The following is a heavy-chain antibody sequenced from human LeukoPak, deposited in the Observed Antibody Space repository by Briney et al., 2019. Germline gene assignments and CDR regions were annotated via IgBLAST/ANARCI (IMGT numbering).Heavy chain of an antibody. Sequence: SETLSLTCAVYGGSFSGYYWSWIRQPPGKGLEWIGEINHSGSTNYNPSLKSRVTISVDTSKNQFSLKLSSVTAADTAVYYCARDTPGSSGWYEADYWGQGTLVTVSS. D-gene: IGHD6-19*01. CDR2: INHSGST. CDR1: GGSFSGYY. CDR3: ARDTPGSSGWYEADY. V-gene: IGHV4-34*01. J-gene: IGHJ4*02.